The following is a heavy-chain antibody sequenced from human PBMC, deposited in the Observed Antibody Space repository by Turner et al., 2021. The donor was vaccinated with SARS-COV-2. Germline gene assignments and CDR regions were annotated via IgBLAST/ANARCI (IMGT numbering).Heavy chain of an antibody. CDR2: ISYDGSNK. J-gene: IGHJ6*02. Sequence: QVQLVESGGGVVQPGRSLRLSCAASGFPFSNYAMHWVGQAPGKGLEWVAVISYDGSNKYYADSVKGRFTISRDNSKNTLYLQMNSLRAEDTAVYYCARDRIIWDRGVYYYYGMDVWGQGTTVTVSS. CDR1: GFPFSNYA. V-gene: IGHV3-30-3*01. CDR3: ARDRIIWDRGVYYYYGMDV. D-gene: IGHD1-26*01.